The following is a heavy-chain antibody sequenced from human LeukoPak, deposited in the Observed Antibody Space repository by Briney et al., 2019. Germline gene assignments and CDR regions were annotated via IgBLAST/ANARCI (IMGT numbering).Heavy chain of an antibody. Sequence: GGSLRLSCAASGFTFSSYAMSWVCQAPGKGLEWVSAISGSGGSTYYADSVKGRFTISRDNSKNTLYLQMNSLRAEDTAVYYCAKGKYYDILGYFDYWGQGTLVTVSS. CDR1: GFTFSSYA. CDR2: ISGSGGST. D-gene: IGHD3-9*01. CDR3: AKGKYYDILGYFDY. V-gene: IGHV3-23*01. J-gene: IGHJ4*02.